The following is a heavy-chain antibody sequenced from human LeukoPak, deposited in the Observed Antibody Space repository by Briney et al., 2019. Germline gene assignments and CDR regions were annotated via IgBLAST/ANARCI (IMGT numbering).Heavy chain of an antibody. CDR2: ISGSGGST. CDR1: GFTFSSYA. V-gene: IGHV3-23*01. J-gene: IGHJ4*02. D-gene: IGHD2-15*01. CDR3: AKAPVTTCSGAYCYPFDY. Sequence: GGSLRLSCAASGFTFSSYAMTWVRQAPGKGLEWVSAISGSGGSTYYADSVKGRFTISRDNSKNTLYLQMNSLRAEDAAVYYCAKAPVTTCSGAYCYPFDYWGQGTLVTVSS.